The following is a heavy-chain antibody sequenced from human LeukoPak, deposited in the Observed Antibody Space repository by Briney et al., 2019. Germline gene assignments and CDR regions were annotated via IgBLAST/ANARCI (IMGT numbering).Heavy chain of an antibody. CDR3: ARTFFPGSYGRQRYYFDY. V-gene: IGHV3-33*01. CDR1: GFTFSNYG. J-gene: IGHJ4*02. Sequence: GGSLRLSCAASGFTFSNYGIHWVRQAPGKGLEWVAVIWYDGSNKYYADSVKGRFTISRDNSKNTLYLQMNSLRAEDTAVYYCARTFFPGSYGRQRYYFDYWGQGTLVTVSS. D-gene: IGHD1-26*01. CDR2: IWYDGSNK.